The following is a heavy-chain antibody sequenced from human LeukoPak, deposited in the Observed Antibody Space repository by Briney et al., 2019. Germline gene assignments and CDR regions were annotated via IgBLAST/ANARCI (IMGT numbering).Heavy chain of an antibody. CDR3: ARERSGSEIFARSFDI. CDR2: IYHSGST. Sequence: SETLSLTCAVSGGSISSSHWWSWVRQPPGKGLEWIGEIYHSGSTNYNPSLKSRITISVDMSKNQFSLRLSSVTAADTAVYYCARERSGSEIFARSFDIWGQGTMVTV. D-gene: IGHD3-3*01. J-gene: IGHJ3*02. CDR1: GGSISSSHW. V-gene: IGHV4-4*02.